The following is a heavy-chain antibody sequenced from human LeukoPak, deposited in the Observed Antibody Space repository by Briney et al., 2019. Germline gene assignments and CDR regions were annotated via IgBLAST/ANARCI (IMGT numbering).Heavy chain of an antibody. CDR3: TTTIVGVTTWFDP. CDR2: IKNKTNGGTT. CDR1: GFTLSSAY. V-gene: IGHV3-15*01. D-gene: IGHD1-26*01. J-gene: IGHJ5*02. Sequence: GASLRLSCAASGFTLSSAYMSWFRQAPGKGLEWVGRIKNKTNGGTTDYAAPVKGRFTISRDDSKNTLYLQMNSLKTEDTAVYYCTTTIVGVTTWFDPWGQGTLVTVSS.